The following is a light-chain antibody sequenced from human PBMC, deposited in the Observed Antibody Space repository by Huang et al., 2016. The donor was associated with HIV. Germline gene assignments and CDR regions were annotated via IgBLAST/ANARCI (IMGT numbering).Light chain of an antibody. CDR2: LVS. V-gene: IGKV2-28*01. J-gene: IGKJ5*01. CDR1: QSLLHRNGYNY. CDR3: MQALQTPRT. Sequence: DIVMTQSPLSMSVTPGEPTSISCRSSQSLLHRNGYNYLNWYLQKPGKSPQLLLYLVSNRASGVPDRFSGSGSVTDFTLKISRVEAEDVGVYYCMQALQTPRTFGQGTRLEIK.